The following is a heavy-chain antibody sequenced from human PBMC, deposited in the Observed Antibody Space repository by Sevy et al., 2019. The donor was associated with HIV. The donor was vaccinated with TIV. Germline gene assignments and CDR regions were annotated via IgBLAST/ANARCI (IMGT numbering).Heavy chain of an antibody. CDR3: ARSLDY. CDR1: GFTFRSYW. J-gene: IGHJ4*02. V-gene: IGHV3-7*01. CDR2: INQDGSEK. Sequence: GGSLRLSCVASGFTFRSYWMNWLRQAPGKGLEWVANINQDGSEKFYLDSVKGRFTISRDNAKNSVFLQMDSLRAEDTTVYYCARSLDYWCQGSLVTVSS.